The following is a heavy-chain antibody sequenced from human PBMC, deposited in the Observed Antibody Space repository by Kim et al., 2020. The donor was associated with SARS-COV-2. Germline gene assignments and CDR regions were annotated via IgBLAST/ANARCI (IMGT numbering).Heavy chain of an antibody. CDR2: INGGSGNT. J-gene: IGHJ3*01. CDR1: GYTFTRYT. D-gene: IGHD3-16*01. Sequence: ASVNVSCKASGYTFTRYTIHWVRQAPGQRPEWVGGINGGSGNTRYSDNFQGRATVTRDASASIAYLELSGLRSEDTAVYFCARGWVDSDTFLYYFDVWG. CDR3: ARGWVDSDTFLYYFDV. V-gene: IGHV1-3*01.